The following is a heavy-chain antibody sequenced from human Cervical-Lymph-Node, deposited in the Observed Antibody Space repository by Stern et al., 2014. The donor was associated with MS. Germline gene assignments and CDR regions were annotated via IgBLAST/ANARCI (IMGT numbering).Heavy chain of an antibody. V-gene: IGHV1-69*09. CDR2: IIPILGIT. Sequence: VHLVESGAEVKKPGSSVKVSCKASGGTFSSHTISWVRQAPGQGLEWMGRIIPILGITNNAQNFQGRVTITADKSTSTAYMELSSLTSEDTAVYYCARGGHCDTTTCYSKFDYWGQGTLVTVSS. CDR3: ARGGHCDTTTCYSKFDY. D-gene: IGHD2-2*01. CDR1: GGTFSSHT. J-gene: IGHJ4*02.